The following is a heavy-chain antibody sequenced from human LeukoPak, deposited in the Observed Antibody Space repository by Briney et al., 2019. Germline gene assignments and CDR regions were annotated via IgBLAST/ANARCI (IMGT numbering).Heavy chain of an antibody. V-gene: IGHV1-8*01. CDR2: MNPNSGNT. CDR1: GYTFTSYD. Sequence: ASVKVSCKASGYTFTSYDINWVRQATGQGLEWMGWMNPNSGNTGYAQKFQGRVTMTRNTSITTAYMELNSLRYEDTAVYYCARGRGLSGSRGFHDWFDPWGQGTLVTVSS. D-gene: IGHD2/OR15-2a*01. J-gene: IGHJ5*02. CDR3: ARGRGLSGSRGFHDWFDP.